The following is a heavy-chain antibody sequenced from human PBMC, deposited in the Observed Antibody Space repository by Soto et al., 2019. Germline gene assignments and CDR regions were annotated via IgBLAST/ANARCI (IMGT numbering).Heavy chain of an antibody. V-gene: IGHV4-39*02. CDR1: GGSISSGTYY. CDR2: IYYSGST. CDR3: ASRPYSRRLVQWYFDY. J-gene: IGHJ4*02. Sequence: QLQLQESGPGLVKPSETLSLTCTVSGGSISSGTYYWGWIRQPPGKGLEWIGSIYYSGSTIYNPSLKSRVTTSVDTSKNHFSLKLSSVTAADTAVYYCASRPYSRRLVQWYFDYWGQGILVTVSS. D-gene: IGHD6-13*01.